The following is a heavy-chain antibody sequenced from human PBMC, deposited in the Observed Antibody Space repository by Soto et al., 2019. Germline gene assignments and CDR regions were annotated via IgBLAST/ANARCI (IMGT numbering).Heavy chain of an antibody. D-gene: IGHD3-22*01. Sequence: GGSLRLSCAASGFIFSNYGMNWVRQAPGKGLEWVAVIWYDGSHESYADSVKGRFTISRDNSKNTLFLQMNSLRAEDTAVYYCARDRYSYDSRAYQGVDWYFDLWGRGTLVTVS. J-gene: IGHJ2*01. CDR1: GFIFSNYG. V-gene: IGHV3-33*01. CDR2: IWYDGSHE. CDR3: ARDRYSYDSRAYQGVDWYFDL.